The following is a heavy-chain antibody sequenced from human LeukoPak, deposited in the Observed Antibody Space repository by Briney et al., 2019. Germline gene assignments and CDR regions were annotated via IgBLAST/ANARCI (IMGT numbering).Heavy chain of an antibody. V-gene: IGHV4-31*03. CDR3: ARDLTGDQFFDP. CDR1: GGSISNDGYY. CDR2: IYYSGST. J-gene: IGHJ5*02. Sequence: SETLSLTCNVSGGSISNDGYYWSWIRQHPGKGLGWLGYIYYSGSTYYNPSLKSRVTLSVDTSKSQFSLRLSSVTAADTAVYYCARDLTGDQFFDPWGQGTLVTVSS. D-gene: IGHD7-27*01.